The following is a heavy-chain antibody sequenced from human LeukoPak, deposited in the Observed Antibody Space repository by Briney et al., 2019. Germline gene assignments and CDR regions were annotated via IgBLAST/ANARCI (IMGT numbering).Heavy chain of an antibody. J-gene: IGHJ4*02. Sequence: GGSLRLSCAASGFTFDDYPMHWVRQVPGKGLEWISLISGDGGTAYYADSFKGRFTISRDSSKNSLFLQMNSLRTGDTALYYCAKDYYWGQGTLVTVSS. V-gene: IGHV3-43*02. CDR2: ISGDGGTA. CDR1: GFTFDDYP. CDR3: AKDYY.